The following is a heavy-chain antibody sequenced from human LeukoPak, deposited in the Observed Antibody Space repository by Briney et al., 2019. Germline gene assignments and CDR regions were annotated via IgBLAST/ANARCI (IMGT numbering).Heavy chain of an antibody. CDR3: ATIRWDVVVVPAAPLDAFDI. Sequence: PGGSLRLSCAASGFTFSSYAMSWVRQAPGKGLEWVSAISGSGGSTYYADSVKGRFTISRDNSKNTLYLQMNSLRAEDTAVYYCATIRWDVVVVPAAPLDAFDIWGQGTMVTVSS. D-gene: IGHD2-2*01. CDR2: ISGSGGST. CDR1: GFTFSSYA. V-gene: IGHV3-23*01. J-gene: IGHJ3*02.